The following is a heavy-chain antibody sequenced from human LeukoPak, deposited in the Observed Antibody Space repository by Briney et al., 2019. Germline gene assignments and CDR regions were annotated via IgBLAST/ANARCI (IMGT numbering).Heavy chain of an antibody. Sequence: GGSLRLSCAASGFTFTNYWINWVRQAPGKGLEWVANLKQDGSEKNYVDSVKGRFTISRDNAKNSLYLQMNSLRVEDTAVYYCARERVTTTSFDYWGQGVLVTVSS. CDR1: GFTFTNYW. CDR3: ARERVTTTSFDY. J-gene: IGHJ4*02. CDR2: LKQDGSEK. D-gene: IGHD2/OR15-2a*01. V-gene: IGHV3-7*01.